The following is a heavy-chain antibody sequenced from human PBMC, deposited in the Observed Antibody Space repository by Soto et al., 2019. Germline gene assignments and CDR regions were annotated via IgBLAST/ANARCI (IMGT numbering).Heavy chain of an antibody. CDR2: IKQDGSEK. J-gene: IGHJ5*02. CDR1: GFTFSSYW. V-gene: IGHV3-7*01. Sequence: GGSLRLSCAASGFTFSSYWMSWVRQAPGKGLEWVANIKQDGSEKYYVDSVKGRFTISRDNAKNSLYLQMNSLRAEDTAVYYCARESGCSSTSCPTDFDPWGQGTLVTAPQ. D-gene: IGHD2-2*01. CDR3: ARESGCSSTSCPTDFDP.